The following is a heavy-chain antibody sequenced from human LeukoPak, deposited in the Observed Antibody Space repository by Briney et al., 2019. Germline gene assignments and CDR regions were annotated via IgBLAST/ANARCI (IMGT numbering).Heavy chain of an antibody. CDR2: INHSGST. D-gene: IGHD3-10*01. CDR3: ASLRNCYGSGSYP. J-gene: IGHJ5*02. Sequence: SETLSLTCAVYGGSFSGYYWSWIRQPPGKGLEWIGEINHSGSTNYNPSLKSRVTISVDTSKNQFSLKLSSVTAADTAVYYCASLRNCYGSGSYPRGQGTLVTVSS. CDR1: GGSFSGYY. V-gene: IGHV4-34*01.